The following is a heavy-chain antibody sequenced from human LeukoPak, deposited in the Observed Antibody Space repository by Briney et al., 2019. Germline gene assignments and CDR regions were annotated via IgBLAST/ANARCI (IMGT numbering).Heavy chain of an antibody. CDR3: AKEQNSGWRDFDY. CDR1: GFTFSDSG. V-gene: IGHV3-30*02. J-gene: IGHJ4*02. Sequence: PGGSLRLSCEASGFTFSDSGMHWVRQAPGKGLEWVAFIRSDGSNKYYADSVKGRFSISRDNSKNTLYLQMNSLRSEDTAVYYCAKEQNSGWRDFDYWGQGTLVTVSS. CDR2: IRSDGSNK. D-gene: IGHD6-19*01.